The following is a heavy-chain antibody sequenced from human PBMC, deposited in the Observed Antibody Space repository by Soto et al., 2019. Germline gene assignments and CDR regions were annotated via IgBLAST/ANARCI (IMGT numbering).Heavy chain of an antibody. Sequence: QVQLVESGGGVVQPGKSLRLSCAASGFAFSSYGIHWVRQAPGKGLEWVAGISYDGSKKYYADSVKGQFTISRDNSENTLPLQMDGLRADDRAVYYCAKDTYYRDTSGYYVFDHWGQGTLVTVSS. D-gene: IGHD3-22*01. CDR2: ISYDGSKK. V-gene: IGHV3-30*18. CDR1: GFAFSSYG. J-gene: IGHJ4*02. CDR3: AKDTYYRDTSGYYVFDH.